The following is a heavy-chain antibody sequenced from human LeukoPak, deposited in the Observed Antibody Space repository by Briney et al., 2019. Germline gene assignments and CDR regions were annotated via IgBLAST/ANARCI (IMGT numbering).Heavy chain of an antibody. CDR1: GFTFSGSA. Sequence: GGALRLSCSVSGFTFSGSAMTWVRQAPGKGLEWVSSTSRNSVATYYADSVKGRFTISRDNSKNTLFLQMTSLKGEDTAVYYCAKHREFSSDWFESWGQGTLVTVS. D-gene: IGHD6-6*01. CDR3: AKHREFSSDWFES. J-gene: IGHJ5*01. V-gene: IGHV3-23*01. CDR2: TSRNSVAT.